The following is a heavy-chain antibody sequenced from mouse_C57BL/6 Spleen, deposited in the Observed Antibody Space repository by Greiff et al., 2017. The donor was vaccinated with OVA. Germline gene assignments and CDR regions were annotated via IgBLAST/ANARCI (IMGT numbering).Heavy chain of an antibody. CDR2: ISDGGSYT. CDR3: ARVFYYYGSSYQYYFDY. D-gene: IGHD1-1*01. V-gene: IGHV5-4*01. J-gene: IGHJ2*01. Sequence: EVQGVESGGGLVKPGGSLKLSCAASGFTFSSYAMSWVRQTPEKRLEWVATISDGGSYTYYPDNVKGRFPISRDNAKNNLYLQMSHLKSEDTAMYYCARVFYYYGSSYQYYFDYWGQGTTLTVSS. CDR1: GFTFSSYA.